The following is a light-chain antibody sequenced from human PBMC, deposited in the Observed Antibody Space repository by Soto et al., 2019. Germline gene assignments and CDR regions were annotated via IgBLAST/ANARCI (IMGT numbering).Light chain of an antibody. V-gene: IGLV2-14*01. CDR3: NSYSSSSTVV. Sequence: QSALTQPASVSGSPGQSITISCTGTSSDLGAYNYVSWYQQHPDKVPKLLIYDVSNRPSGVSDRFSGSKSGNTASLTISGLQAEDEADYYCNSYSSSSTVVFGGGTKLTVL. J-gene: IGLJ2*01. CDR1: SSDLGAYNY. CDR2: DVS.